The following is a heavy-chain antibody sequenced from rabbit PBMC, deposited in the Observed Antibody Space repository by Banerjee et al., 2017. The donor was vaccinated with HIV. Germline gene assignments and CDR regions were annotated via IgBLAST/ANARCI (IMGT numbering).Heavy chain of an antibody. J-gene: IGHJ6*01. V-gene: IGHV1S40*01. CDR1: GFSFSRNYY. CDR2: IYAGSSGNT. D-gene: IGHD4-2*01. Sequence: QSLEESGGDLVKPGASLTLTCKASGFSFSRNYYMSWVRQAPGKGLEWIGTIYAGSSGNTDYASWANGRFTISKTSSTTVTLQMTSLTAADTATHFCWRGWAGTVYSDLWGPGTLVTVS. CDR3: WRGWAGTVYSDL.